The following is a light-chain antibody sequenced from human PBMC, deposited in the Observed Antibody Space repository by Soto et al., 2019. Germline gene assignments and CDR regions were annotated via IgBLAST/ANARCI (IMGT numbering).Light chain of an antibody. Sequence: DIQMTQCPPTLSASVGDRVTITCRASQSISSWLAWYQQKPGKAPKLLIYDASNLEAGVPSRFRGSGSGTDFTFTISRLQPEDIATYYCQQYENLPTFGQGTRLEIK. CDR3: QQYENLPT. CDR1: QSISSW. V-gene: IGKV1-33*01. CDR2: DAS. J-gene: IGKJ5*01.